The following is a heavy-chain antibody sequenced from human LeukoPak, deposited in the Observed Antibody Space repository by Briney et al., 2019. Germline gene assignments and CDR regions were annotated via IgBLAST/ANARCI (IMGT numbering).Heavy chain of an antibody. CDR3: ARIHRYCSGGACYVLDN. D-gene: IGHD2-15*01. CDR1: GGTVSGYY. J-gene: IGHJ4*02. CDR2: VYYSGST. V-gene: IGHV4-59*02. Sequence: SETLSLTCVVSGGTVSGYYWGWIRQPPGRGLEWIGYVYYSGSTNYNPSFKSRITISVDTSRNQFSLQLSSVTAADTAVYYCARIHRYCSGGACYVLDNWGQGTLVAVSS.